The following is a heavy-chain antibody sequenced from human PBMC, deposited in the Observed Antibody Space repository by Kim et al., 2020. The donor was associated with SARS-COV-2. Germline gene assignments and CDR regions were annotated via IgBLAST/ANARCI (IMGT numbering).Heavy chain of an antibody. CDR2: TYYRSKWSN. Sequence: SQTLSLTCAISGDSVSSNSPAWNWIRQSPSRGLEWLGRTYYRSKWSNDYAVSVKSRITINPDTSENQFSLQLNSVTPEDTPVYYCARGEGTTLHGQNWFDPWGQGTLVTVSS. D-gene: IGHD4-17*01. V-gene: IGHV6-1*01. J-gene: IGHJ5*02. CDR3: ARGEGTTLHGQNWFDP. CDR1: GDSVSSNSPA.